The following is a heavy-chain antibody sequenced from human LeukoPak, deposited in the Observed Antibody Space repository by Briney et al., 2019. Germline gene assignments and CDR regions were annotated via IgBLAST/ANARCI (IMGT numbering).Heavy chain of an antibody. D-gene: IGHD2-2*01. CDR2: IYSGGST. Sequence: GGSLRLSCAASGFTVSSNYMSWVRQAPGKGLEWVSVIYSGGSTYYADSVKGRFTISRDNSKNTLYLQMNSLRAEDTAVYYCAKGVYGYADYALLDYWGQGTLVTVSS. V-gene: IGHV3-53*01. CDR1: GFTVSSNY. J-gene: IGHJ4*02. CDR3: AKGVYGYADYALLDY.